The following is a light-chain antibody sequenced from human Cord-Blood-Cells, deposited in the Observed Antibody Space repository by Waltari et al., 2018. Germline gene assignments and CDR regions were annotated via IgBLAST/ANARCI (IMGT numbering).Light chain of an antibody. CDR3: CSYAGSVV. Sequence: QSALTQPASVSGSPGQSITISCTGTSSDVGSYNLFSWYQPHPGKAPKLMIYEGSKRPSGVSNRFSGSKSGNTASLTISGLQAEDEADYYCCSYAGSVVFGGGTKLTVL. J-gene: IGLJ2*01. CDR2: EGS. CDR1: SSDVGSYNL. V-gene: IGLV2-23*01.